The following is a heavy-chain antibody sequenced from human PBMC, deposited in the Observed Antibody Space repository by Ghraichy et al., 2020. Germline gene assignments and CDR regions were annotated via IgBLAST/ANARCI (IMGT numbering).Heavy chain of an antibody. CDR3: ARDIKSSSWSYYYYAMDV. CDR2: ISHDGGSK. V-gene: IGHV3-30-3*01. J-gene: IGHJ6*02. D-gene: IGHD6-13*01. CDR1: GFSFSSYS. Sequence: GESLNISCAASGFSFSSYSMHWVRQAPGKGLEWVAVISHDGGSKYYADSVKGRFTISRDNSKNTLYLQMNSLRVEDTAVYYCARDIKSSSWSYYYYAMDVWGQGTTVTGSS.